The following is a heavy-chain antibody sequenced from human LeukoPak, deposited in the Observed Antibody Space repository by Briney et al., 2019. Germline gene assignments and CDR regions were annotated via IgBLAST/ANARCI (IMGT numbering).Heavy chain of an antibody. CDR1: GYSFTSYW. J-gene: IGHJ4*02. V-gene: IGHV5-51*01. D-gene: IGHD3-22*01. CDR3: ARVEVPLWYSSGYYND. Sequence: GESLKTSCKGSGYSFTSYWIGWVRQMPGKGLGWIGIIYPGDSDTRYSPSFEGQVTISADKSISTAYLQWSSPKASDTAMYYCARVEVPLWYSSGYYNDWGQGALVTVSS. CDR2: IYPGDSDT.